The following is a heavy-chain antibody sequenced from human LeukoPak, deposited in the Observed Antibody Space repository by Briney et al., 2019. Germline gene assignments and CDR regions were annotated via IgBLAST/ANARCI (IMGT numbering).Heavy chain of an antibody. D-gene: IGHD3-9*01. CDR2: IYPADSDT. CDR3: ARHSDWRFDY. Sequence: GESLKISCKGSGYSFTSYWIAWVRQMPGKGLEWMGIIYPADSDTRYSPSFQGQVTISADKSISTAYLQWSSLKASDIAMYYCARHSDWRFDYWGQGTLVTVSS. J-gene: IGHJ4*02. V-gene: IGHV5-51*01. CDR1: GYSFTSYW.